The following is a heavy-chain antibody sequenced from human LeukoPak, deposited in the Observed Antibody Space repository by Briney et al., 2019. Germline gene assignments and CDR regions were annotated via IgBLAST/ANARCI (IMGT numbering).Heavy chain of an antibody. CDR2: ISSTTTFI. Sequence: PGGSLRLSCATSGFTFNSYSMSWVRQAPGKGLQWASYISSTTTFIYYADSVKGRFTISRDSVKNSLYLQMNSLRAEDTAAYYCARDKYDSSGLPSYWGQGTLVTVSS. D-gene: IGHD3-22*01. V-gene: IGHV3-48*01. CDR3: ARDKYDSSGLPSY. CDR1: GFTFNSYS. J-gene: IGHJ4*02.